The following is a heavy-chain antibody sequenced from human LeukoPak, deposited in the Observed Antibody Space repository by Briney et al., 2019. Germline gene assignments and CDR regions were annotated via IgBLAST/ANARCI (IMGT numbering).Heavy chain of an antibody. Sequence: GGSLRLSCAASGFTFSSYAMSWVRQAPGKGLEWVSAISSSGGSTYYADSVKGRFTISRDNSKNTLYLQMNSLRAEDTAVYYCAKDMSTMVRGVIEDAFDIWGQGTMVTVSS. CDR1: GFTFSSYA. J-gene: IGHJ3*02. D-gene: IGHD3-10*01. CDR2: ISSSGGST. V-gene: IGHV3-23*01. CDR3: AKDMSTMVRGVIEDAFDI.